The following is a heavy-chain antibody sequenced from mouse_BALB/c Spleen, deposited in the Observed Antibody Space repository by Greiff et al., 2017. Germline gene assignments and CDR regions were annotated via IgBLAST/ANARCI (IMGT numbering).Heavy chain of an antibody. D-gene: IGHD1-1*01. J-gene: IGHJ1*01. V-gene: IGHV5-6-5*01. CDR1: GFTFSSYA. Sequence: EVKLVESGGGLVKPGGSLKLSCAASGFTFSSYAMSWVRQTPEKRLEWVASISSGGSTYYPDSVKGRFTISRDNARNILYLQMSSLRSEDTAMYYCARDYGSSLWYFDVWGAGTTVTVSS. CDR3: ARDYGSSLWYFDV. CDR2: ISSGGST.